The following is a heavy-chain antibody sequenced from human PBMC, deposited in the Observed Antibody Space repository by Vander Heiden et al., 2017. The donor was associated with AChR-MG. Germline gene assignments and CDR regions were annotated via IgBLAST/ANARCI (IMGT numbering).Heavy chain of an antibody. CDR3: STDCSGGSCFNT. Sequence: QVQLVQSGAEVRKPGSSVRVSCKPSGGTLRASPLTWVRQAPGQGFDWMGGIIPMFGAPKYAQKFQGRLTITADRATGTTYMELGNLTSADTAIYFCSTDCSGGSCFNTWGQGTLVTVSS. J-gene: IGHJ5*02. CDR1: GGTLRASP. CDR2: IIPMFGAP. D-gene: IGHD6-19*01. V-gene: IGHV1-69*06.